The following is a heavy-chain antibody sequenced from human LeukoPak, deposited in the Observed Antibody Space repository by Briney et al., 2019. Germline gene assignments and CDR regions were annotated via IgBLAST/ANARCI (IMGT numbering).Heavy chain of an antibody. V-gene: IGHV4-39*07. J-gene: IGHJ4*02. CDR3: ARDGGYGSGSYRVDY. CDR1: GGSISSSSYY. CDR2: IYYSGST. Sequence: PSETLSLTCTVSGGSISSSSYYWGWIRQPPGKGLEWIGSIYYSGSTSYNPSLKSRLTISVDTSKNQFFLRLSSVTAADTAVYYCARDGGYGSGSYRVDYWGQGTLVTVSS. D-gene: IGHD3-10*01.